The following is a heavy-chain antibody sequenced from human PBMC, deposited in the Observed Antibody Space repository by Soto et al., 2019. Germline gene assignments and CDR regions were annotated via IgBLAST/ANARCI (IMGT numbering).Heavy chain of an antibody. CDR1: GFTVSSNY. Sequence: GGSLRLSCAASGFTVSSNYMSWVRQAPGKGLEWVSVIYSGGSTYYADSVKGRFTISRDNSKNTLYLQMNSLRAEDTAVYYCARVTTYYDILTGYYSYYFDYWGQGTLVTVSS. CDR2: IYSGGST. D-gene: IGHD3-9*01. J-gene: IGHJ4*02. CDR3: ARVTTYYDILTGYYSYYFDY. V-gene: IGHV3-66*01.